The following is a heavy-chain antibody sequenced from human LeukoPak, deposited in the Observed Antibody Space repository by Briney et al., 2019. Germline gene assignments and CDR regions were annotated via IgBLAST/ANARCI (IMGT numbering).Heavy chain of an antibody. CDR2: INPNSGGT. CDR1: GYTFTSYD. D-gene: IGHD1-1*01. V-gene: IGHV1-2*02. Sequence: GASVKVSCKASGYTFTSYDINWVRQAPGQGPEWMGWINPNSGGTNYAQKFQGRVTMTRDTSISTAYMELSRLRSDDTAVYYCARARTTEVDYWGQGTLVTVSS. CDR3: ARARTTEVDY. J-gene: IGHJ4*02.